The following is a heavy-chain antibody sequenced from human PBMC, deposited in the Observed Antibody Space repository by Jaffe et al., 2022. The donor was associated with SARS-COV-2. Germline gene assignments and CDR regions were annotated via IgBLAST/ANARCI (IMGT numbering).Heavy chain of an antibody. CDR1: GGTFSSYT. CDR2: IIPILGIA. D-gene: IGHD2-8*01. V-gene: IGHV1-69*08. J-gene: IGHJ6*02. CDR3: ARERQMGYDSGPMGDYYGMDV. Sequence: QVQLVQSGAEVKKPGSSVKVSCKASGGTFSSYTISWVRQAPGQGLEWMGRIIPILGIANYAQKFQGRVTITADKSTSTAYMELSSLRSEDTAVYYCARERQMGYDSGPMGDYYGMDVWGQGTTVTVSS.